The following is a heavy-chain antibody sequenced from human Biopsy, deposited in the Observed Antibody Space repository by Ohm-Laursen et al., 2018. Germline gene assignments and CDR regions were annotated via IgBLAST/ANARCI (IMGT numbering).Heavy chain of an antibody. Sequence: SETLSLTCAVSGYSVTNDYYWGWIRQPPGKGLEWIGNIYYDGITYYNPSLKSRVAMSVDTSKNQFSLRLTSVTAADTAVYYCARVASGYAYYYGMDVWGQGTTVIVSS. CDR3: ARVASGYAYYYGMDV. CDR1: GYSVTNDYY. J-gene: IGHJ6*02. D-gene: IGHD5-12*01. V-gene: IGHV4-38-2*01. CDR2: IYYDGIT.